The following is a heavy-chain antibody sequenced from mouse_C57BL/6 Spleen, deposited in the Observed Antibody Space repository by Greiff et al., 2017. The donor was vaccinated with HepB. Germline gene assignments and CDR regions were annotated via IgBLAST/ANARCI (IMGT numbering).Heavy chain of an antibody. CDR1: GYAFSSSW. V-gene: IGHV1-82*01. Sequence: VKLQESGPELVKPGASVKISCKASGYAFSSSWMNWVKQRPGKGLEWIGRIYPGDGDTNYNGKFKGKATLTADKSSSTAYMQLSSLTSEDSAVYFCARSGGNYYYAMDYWGQGTSVTVSS. CDR3: ARSGGNYYYAMDY. J-gene: IGHJ4*01. D-gene: IGHD2-1*01. CDR2: IYPGDGDT.